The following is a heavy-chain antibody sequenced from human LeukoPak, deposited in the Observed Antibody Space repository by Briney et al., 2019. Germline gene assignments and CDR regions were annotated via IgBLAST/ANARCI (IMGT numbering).Heavy chain of an antibody. D-gene: IGHD3-22*01. J-gene: IGHJ5*02. CDR1: GFTFSSYD. V-gene: IGHV3-13*01. CDR2: IGTTGDT. CDR3: ARGGYYYDSSGHNWFDP. Sequence: GGSLRLSCEVSGFTFSSYDMHWVRQTTGKGLEWVSGIGTTGDTHYPDSVKGRFTVSRENAKNTLYLQMNSLRAEDTAVYYCARGGYYYDSSGHNWFDPWGQGTLVTVSS.